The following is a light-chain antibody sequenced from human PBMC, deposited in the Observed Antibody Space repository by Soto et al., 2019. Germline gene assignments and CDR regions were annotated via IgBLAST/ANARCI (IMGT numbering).Light chain of an antibody. J-gene: IGLJ1*01. Sequence: QSVLTQPASVSGSPGQSITISCTGTSSDVGGYNYVSWYRQHPGNAPKLMMYDVTNRPSGVSNRFSGSKSGNTASLTISGLQAEDEADCHCSSYTSSSLYVFGTGTKVTVL. V-gene: IGLV2-14*01. CDR1: SSDVGGYNY. CDR2: DVT. CDR3: SSYTSSSLYV.